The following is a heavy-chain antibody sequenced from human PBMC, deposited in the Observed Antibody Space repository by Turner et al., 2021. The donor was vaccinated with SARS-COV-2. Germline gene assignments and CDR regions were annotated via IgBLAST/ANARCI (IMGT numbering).Heavy chain of an antibody. V-gene: IGHV1-46*01. Sequence: QVQLVQSGAEVKKPGASVKVSCKASGYTFTSYYMHWVRQAPGQGLEWMGIINPSGDSTSYAQKFQGRVTMTRDTSTSTVYMELSSLRSEDTAVYYCARDLMEVGGMDVWGQGTTVTVSS. CDR2: INPSGDST. CDR3: ARDLMEVGGMDV. J-gene: IGHJ6*02. D-gene: IGHD3-3*01. CDR1: GYTFTSYY.